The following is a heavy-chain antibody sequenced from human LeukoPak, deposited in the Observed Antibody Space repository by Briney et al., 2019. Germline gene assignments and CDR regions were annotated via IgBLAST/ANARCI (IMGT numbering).Heavy chain of an antibody. Sequence: GGSLRLSCATSGFTFAIFGINWVRQAPGKGPEWVSYIDARTGITYYADSVQGRFTISRDNAKESVFLQMNRLRVDDTAVYYCARTYDFGRGPPGDAFDNWGQGTPVTVSS. CDR3: ARTYDFGRGPPGDAFDN. D-gene: IGHD3-3*01. CDR2: IDARTGIT. J-gene: IGHJ3*02. V-gene: IGHV3-48*01. CDR1: GFTFAIFG.